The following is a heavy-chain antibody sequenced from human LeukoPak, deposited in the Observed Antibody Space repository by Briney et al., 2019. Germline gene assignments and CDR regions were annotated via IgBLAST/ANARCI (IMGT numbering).Heavy chain of an antibody. CDR1: GYTFTSYD. V-gene: IGHV1-2*02. D-gene: IGHD3-10*01. CDR3: ARGNYYGSGPLFDA. Sequence: GASVKVSCKASGYTFTSYDINWVRQAPGQGLEWMGWIDPYSGGTNYAQKFQGRVTMTRDTSITTAYMELSRLSSDDTADYYCARGNYYGSGPLFDAWGQGTLVTVSS. J-gene: IGHJ4*02. CDR2: IDPYSGGT.